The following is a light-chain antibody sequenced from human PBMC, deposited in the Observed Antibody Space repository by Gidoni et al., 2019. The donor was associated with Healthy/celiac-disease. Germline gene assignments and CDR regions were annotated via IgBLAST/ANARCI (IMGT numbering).Light chain of an antibody. Sequence: EIVMTQSPATLSVSPGERATLSCRASQSVSSNLAWYQQKPGQAPRHLIYGASIRATGIPARFSGSGAGTEVTLTISSLQSEDFAVYYCQQYNNWPPWTFGQGTKVEIK. V-gene: IGKV3D-15*01. J-gene: IGKJ1*01. CDR1: QSVSSN. CDR3: QQYNNWPPWT. CDR2: GAS.